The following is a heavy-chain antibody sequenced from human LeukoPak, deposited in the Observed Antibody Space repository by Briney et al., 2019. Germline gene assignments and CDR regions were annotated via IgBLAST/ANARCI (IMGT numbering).Heavy chain of an antibody. J-gene: IGHJ3*02. D-gene: IGHD1-26*01. CDR3: AKDLGAAGGSVFDT. Sequence: GGSLRLSCAASGCTFSSYAMSWVRQAPGKGLEWVSAISGSGDKTYYIDSVKGRFTISKDKSKNTLDLQTHSLRAEATPVYYCAKDLGAAGGSVFDTWGPGTTVTPSS. V-gene: IGHV3-23*01. CDR2: ISGSGDKT. CDR1: GCTFSSYA.